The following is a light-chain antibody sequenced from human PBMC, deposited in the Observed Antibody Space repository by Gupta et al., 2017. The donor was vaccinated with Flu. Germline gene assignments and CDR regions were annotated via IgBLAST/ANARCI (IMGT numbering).Light chain of an antibody. V-gene: IGLV3-25*02. Sequence: YELTPPPSLSVSPGQTSRITCSGDPLPEEYGYWYKQKPGQAHVLVIYKDRDRPPGIADRFSGSNSGTTVTLTIRGVQAEDEAEYYCQAEDRRGTYWVFGGGTKLTVL. CDR1: PLPEEY. CDR3: QAEDRRGTYWV. J-gene: IGLJ3*02. CDR2: KDR.